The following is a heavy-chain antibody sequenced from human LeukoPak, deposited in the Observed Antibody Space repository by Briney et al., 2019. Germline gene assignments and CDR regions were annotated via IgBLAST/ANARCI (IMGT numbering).Heavy chain of an antibody. J-gene: IGHJ4*02. CDR2: IIPIFGTA. V-gene: IGHV1-69*13. CDR1: GGTFSSYA. D-gene: IGHD6-13*01. CDR3: ARELYSSSWYFDY. Sequence: GASVTVSCTASGGTFSSYAISWVRQAPGQGLEWMGGIIPIFGTANYAQKFQGRVTITADESTSTAYMELSSLRSEDTAVYYCARELYSSSWYFDYWGQGTLVTVSS.